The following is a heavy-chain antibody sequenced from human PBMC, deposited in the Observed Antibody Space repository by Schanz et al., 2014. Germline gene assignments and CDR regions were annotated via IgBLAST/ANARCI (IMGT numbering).Heavy chain of an antibody. Sequence: QVQLVQSGGGVVQPGGSLRLSCAASGFTFTSYSMHWVRQAPGRGLEWVAFIRYDGSSKYYADSVRGRFTVSRDNAKNSLYLQMDSLRDEDTAVYYCARDPGVSAAGWGRWFDPWGQGTLVTVSS. CDR1: GFTFTSYS. D-gene: IGHD6-13*01. V-gene: IGHV3-30*02. J-gene: IGHJ5*02. CDR3: ARDPGVSAAGWGRWFDP. CDR2: IRYDGSSK.